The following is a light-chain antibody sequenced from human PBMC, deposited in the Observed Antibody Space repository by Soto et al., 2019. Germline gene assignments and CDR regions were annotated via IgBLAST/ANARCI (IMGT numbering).Light chain of an antibody. CDR2: DVN. J-gene: IGLJ1*01. V-gene: IGLV2-14*03. Sequence: QSVLTQPASVSGSPGQSITLSCTGTSSDVGGSNYVSWYQQHPGKAPKVLIYDVNNRPSGASNRFSGSKSGNTASLTISGLQAEDEADYYCSSYTSSSTYVFGTGTKVTVL. CDR3: SSYTSSSTYV. CDR1: SSDVGGSNY.